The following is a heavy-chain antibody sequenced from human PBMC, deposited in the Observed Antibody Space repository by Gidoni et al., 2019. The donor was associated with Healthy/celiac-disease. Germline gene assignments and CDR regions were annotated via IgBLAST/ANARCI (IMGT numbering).Heavy chain of an antibody. D-gene: IGHD3-22*01. CDR1: GLTFRSYA. CDR3: AKDQGSDCNGYSPY. Sequence: CPASGLTFRSYAMNWVRQAPGKGLEWVSAISGSGGNTYYADSVKGRFTISRDNAKNTLYLQMNSLRAEDTAVYYCAKDQGSDCNGYSPYWGQGTLVTVSS. J-gene: IGHJ4*02. CDR2: ISGSGGNT. V-gene: IGHV3-23*01.